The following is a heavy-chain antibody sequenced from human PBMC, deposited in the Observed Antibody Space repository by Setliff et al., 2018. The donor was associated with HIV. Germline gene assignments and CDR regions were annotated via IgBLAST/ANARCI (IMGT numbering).Heavy chain of an antibody. Sequence: PSETLSLTCAVSGFSISSGFFWGWIRRPPGKGLEWIGSINYSGSTNYDPSLKGRVTISVDPSKNQILLRLSSVTAADTAVYYCARLSGGMVPNYWGQGTLVTVSS. CDR1: GFSISSGFF. J-gene: IGHJ4*02. CDR3: ARLSGGMVPNY. V-gene: IGHV4-38-2*01. D-gene: IGHD3-10*01. CDR2: INYSGST.